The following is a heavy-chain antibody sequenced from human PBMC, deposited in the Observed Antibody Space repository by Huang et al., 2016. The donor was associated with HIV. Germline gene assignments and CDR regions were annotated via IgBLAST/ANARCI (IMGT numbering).Heavy chain of an antibody. CDR2: IYYSGKI. J-gene: IGHJ4*02. Sequence: QLQLQESGPGLVKPSETLSLTRTVSGSSISSSYYWGWIRQPPGKGLEWIGKIYYSGKITYNPSLKRRVTISGDTSKNHISLKVDSVTAADTAVYYCARPLTGTTALGYWGQGTLVTVSS. D-gene: IGHD1-20*01. CDR1: GSSISSSYY. V-gene: IGHV4-39*01. CDR3: ARPLTGTTALGY.